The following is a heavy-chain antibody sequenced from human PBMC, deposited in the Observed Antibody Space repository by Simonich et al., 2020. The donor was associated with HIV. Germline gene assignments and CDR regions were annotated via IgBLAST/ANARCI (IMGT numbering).Heavy chain of an antibody. CDR1: GGSFSGYY. CDR2: NNHSGST. CDR3: ARRHPTTVTTPYFDY. D-gene: IGHD4-17*01. J-gene: IGHJ4*02. V-gene: IGHV4-34*01. Sequence: QVQLQQWGAGLLKPSETLSLTCAVYGGSFSGYYWSWIRQPPGRGLEGIGENNHSGSTNYTPSIKSRVTISVDTSNNQFSLKLSSVTAADTAVYYCARRHPTTVTTPYFDYWGQGTLVTVSS.